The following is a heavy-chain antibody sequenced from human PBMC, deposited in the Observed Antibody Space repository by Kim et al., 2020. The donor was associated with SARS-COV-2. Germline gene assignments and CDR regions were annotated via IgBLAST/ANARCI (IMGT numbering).Heavy chain of an antibody. J-gene: IGHJ4*02. Sequence: SETLSLTCAVYGGSFSGYYWSWIRQPPGKGLEWIGEINHSGSTNYNPSLKSRVTISVDTSKNQFSLKLSSVTAADTAVYYCARVEYSSSGGMGNWGQGTLVTVSS. CDR3: ARVEYSSSGGMGN. CDR1: GGSFSGYY. D-gene: IGHD6-6*01. V-gene: IGHV4-34*01. CDR2: INHSGST.